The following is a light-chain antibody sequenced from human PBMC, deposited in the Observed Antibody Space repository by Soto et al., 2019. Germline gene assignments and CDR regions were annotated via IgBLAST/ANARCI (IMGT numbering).Light chain of an antibody. CDR3: QQYGSSLT. V-gene: IGKV3-20*01. J-gene: IGKJ4*01. CDR2: GAS. CDR1: QSVSSN. Sequence: EIVMTHSPATLSVSPVERATLSCSASQSVSSNLAWYQQKPGQAPRLLIYGASSRATGIPDRFSGSGSGTDFTLTISRLEPEDFAVYYCQQYGSSLTFGGGTKVDI.